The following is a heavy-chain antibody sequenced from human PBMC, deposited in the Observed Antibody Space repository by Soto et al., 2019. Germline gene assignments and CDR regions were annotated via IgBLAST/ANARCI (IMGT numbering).Heavy chain of an antibody. Sequence: KPSETLSLTCTFSGASITYGGYSWSWIRQPPGKGLEWIGYISHLENTFYNPSFQGRLTLSIDRSKNQFSLKLASMTAADTAVYYCARGGGHDPLDHWGQGTLVTVSS. CDR2: ISHLENT. CDR3: ARGGGHDPLDH. D-gene: IGHD5-12*01. J-gene: IGHJ4*02. V-gene: IGHV4-30-2*01. CDR1: GASITYGGYS.